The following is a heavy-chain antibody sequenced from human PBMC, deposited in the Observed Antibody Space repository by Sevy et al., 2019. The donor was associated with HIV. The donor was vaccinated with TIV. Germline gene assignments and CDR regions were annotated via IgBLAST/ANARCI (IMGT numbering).Heavy chain of an antibody. CDR2: IIPIFGTA. J-gene: IGHJ5*02. V-gene: IGHV1-69*13. CDR3: ARDLYYYGSRGYSWFDP. Sequence: ASVKVSCKASGGTFSSYATSWVRQAPGQGLEWMGGIIPIFGTANYAQKFQGRVTITADESTNTAYMELSSLRSEDTAVYYCARDLYYYGSRGYSWFDPWGQGTLVTVSS. D-gene: IGHD3-10*01. CDR1: GGTFSSYA.